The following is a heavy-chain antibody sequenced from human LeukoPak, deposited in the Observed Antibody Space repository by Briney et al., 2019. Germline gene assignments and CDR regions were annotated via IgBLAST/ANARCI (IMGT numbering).Heavy chain of an antibody. D-gene: IGHD2-8*01. V-gene: IGHV3-48*02. CDR1: GFTISSYA. CDR2: ISNSGSTV. J-gene: IGHJ6*02. CDR3: ALGTINKDYYFGMDV. Sequence: GGSLRLSCAASGFTISSYAMSWVRQAPGKGLEWLSYISNSGSTVFYADSIKGRFTVSRDNAKRSLYLQIESLRDDDTAVYHCALGTINKDYYFGMDVWGQGTTVTVSS.